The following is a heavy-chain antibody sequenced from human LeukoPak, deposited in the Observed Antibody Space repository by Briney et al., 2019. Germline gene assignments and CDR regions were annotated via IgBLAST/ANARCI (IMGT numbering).Heavy chain of an antibody. J-gene: IGHJ4*02. CDR3: ARLFHPSFSGNYAFDY. CDR2: VSYSGST. V-gene: IGHV4-59*01. D-gene: IGHD1-26*01. Sequence: SETLSLTCTVSGGSISGYYWSWIRQPPGKGLEWIAYVSYSGSTDYNPSLKGRVTVSVDTSKNQFSLNLNSVTAADTAVYYCARLFHPSFSGNYAFDYWGQGTLVTVSS. CDR1: GGSISGYY.